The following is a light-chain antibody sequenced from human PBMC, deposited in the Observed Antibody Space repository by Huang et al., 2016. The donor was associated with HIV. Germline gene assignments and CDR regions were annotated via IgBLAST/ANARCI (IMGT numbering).Light chain of an antibody. V-gene: IGKV1-39*01. CDR2: AAS. CDR1: QSISSH. CDR3: QQTYGTPYT. Sequence: DIQMTQSPSSLSASVGDRVTITCRASQSISSHLNWYQQKPGTVPKVLIYAASSLQSWVPSRFSGSASGTDFTLTISSLQPEEFATYYCQQTYGTPYTFGQGTKLEIK. J-gene: IGKJ2*01.